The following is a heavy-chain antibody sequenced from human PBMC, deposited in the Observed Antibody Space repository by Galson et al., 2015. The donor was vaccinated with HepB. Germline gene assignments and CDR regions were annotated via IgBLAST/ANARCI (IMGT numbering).Heavy chain of an antibody. Sequence: SVKVSCKASGFTFSNSAVQWVRQARGQRLEWIGWIVVGSGKTNYAQKFQERVTITRDMSTSTAYMGLSSLRSEDTAVYYCAADIGGSSTVISPPGYWGQGTLVTVSS. D-gene: IGHD4-23*01. V-gene: IGHV1-58*01. CDR1: GFTFSNSA. J-gene: IGHJ4*02. CDR3: AADIGGSSTVISPPGY. CDR2: IVVGSGKT.